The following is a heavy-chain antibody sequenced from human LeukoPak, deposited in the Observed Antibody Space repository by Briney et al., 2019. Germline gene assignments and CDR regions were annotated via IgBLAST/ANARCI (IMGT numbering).Heavy chain of an antibody. J-gene: IGHJ4*02. CDR2: ISWDGGST. V-gene: IGHV3-43D*03. Sequence: PGGSLRLSCAASGFTFDDYAMHWVRQAPGKGLEWVSLISWDGGSTYYADSVKGRFTISRDNSKNTLYLQMNSLRAEDTAVYYCAKDRDWNAHYFDYWGQGTLVTVSS. CDR1: GFTFDDYA. D-gene: IGHD1-1*01. CDR3: AKDRDWNAHYFDY.